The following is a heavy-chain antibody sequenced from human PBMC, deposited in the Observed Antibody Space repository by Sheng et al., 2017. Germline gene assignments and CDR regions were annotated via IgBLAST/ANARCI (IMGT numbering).Heavy chain of an antibody. Sequence: LQLQESGPGLVKPSETLSLTCLVSGGSISESTYYWGWIRQPPEKGLEWIGTFSYSGTTYFNPSLKSRVTISLDTSKNQFSLELISVTAADTAVYFCAREPRSHGSGSHFDYWGQGTLVTVSS. J-gene: IGHJ4*02. D-gene: IGHD3-10*01. CDR3: AREPRSHGSGSHFDY. V-gene: IGHV4-39*07. CDR2: FSYSGTT. CDR1: GGSISESTYY.